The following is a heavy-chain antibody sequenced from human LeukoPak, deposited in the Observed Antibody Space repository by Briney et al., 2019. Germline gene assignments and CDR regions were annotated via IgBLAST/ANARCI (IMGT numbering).Heavy chain of an antibody. D-gene: IGHD1-14*01. V-gene: IGHV4-34*01. J-gene: IGHJ3*02. CDR1: GVSFSGYY. Sequence: SETLSLTCAVYGVSFSGYYWSWIRQPPGKGLEWIGEINHSGSTNYNPSLKSRVTISVDTSKNQFSLKLSSVTAADTAVYYCARGAPKPWNDAFDTWGQGTMVTVSS. CDR2: INHSGST. CDR3: ARGAPKPWNDAFDT.